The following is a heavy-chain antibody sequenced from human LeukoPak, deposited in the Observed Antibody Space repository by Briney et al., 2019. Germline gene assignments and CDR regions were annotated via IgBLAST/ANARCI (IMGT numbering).Heavy chain of an antibody. V-gene: IGHV3-23*01. Sequence: GGSLRLSCAASGFTFSSYAMSWVRQAPGKGLEWVSSISGSGGSTYYADSVKGRFTISRDNSKNTLDLQMNSLRAEDTALYYCAREDSGSYPPFDYWGQGTLVTVSS. D-gene: IGHD1-26*01. CDR1: GFTFSSYA. J-gene: IGHJ4*02. CDR3: AREDSGSYPPFDY. CDR2: ISGSGGST.